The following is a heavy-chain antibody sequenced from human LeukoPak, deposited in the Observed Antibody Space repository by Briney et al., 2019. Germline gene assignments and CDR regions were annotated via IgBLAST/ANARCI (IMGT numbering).Heavy chain of an antibody. D-gene: IGHD6-13*01. Sequence: GASLKISCKGSGSRFTSYWIGWVRQLPGKGLEWMGIIYPGDSDTRYSPSFQGQVTISADKSISTAYLQWSSLKASDTAMYYCARFRRGSSWYNYYYGMDVWGQGTTVTVSS. CDR1: GSRFTSYW. CDR2: IYPGDSDT. CDR3: ARFRRGSSWYNYYYGMDV. V-gene: IGHV5-51*01. J-gene: IGHJ6*02.